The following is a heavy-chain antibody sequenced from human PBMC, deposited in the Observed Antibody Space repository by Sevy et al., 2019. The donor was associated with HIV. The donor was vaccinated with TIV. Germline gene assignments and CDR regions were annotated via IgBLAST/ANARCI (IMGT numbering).Heavy chain of an antibody. CDR1: GFTFSSYA. CDR3: AREDYGDYFSRSSGKNAFDI. V-gene: IGHV3-30-3*01. CDR2: ISYDGSNK. J-gene: IGHJ3*02. Sequence: GWSLRLSCAASGFTFSSYAMHWVRQAPGKGLEWVAVISYDGSNKYYADSVKGRFTISRDNSKNTLYLQRNSLRAEDTAVYYCAREDYGDYFSRSSGKNAFDIWGQGTMVTVSS. D-gene: IGHD4-17*01.